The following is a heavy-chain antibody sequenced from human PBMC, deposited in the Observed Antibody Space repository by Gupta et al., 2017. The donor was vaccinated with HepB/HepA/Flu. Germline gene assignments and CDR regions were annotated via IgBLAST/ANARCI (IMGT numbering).Heavy chain of an antibody. Sequence: EVQLVESGGGLVQPGRSLRPSCAASGFTFDDYAMHWVRQAPGKGLEWVSGSSWNSGSIGYADSVKGRFTISRDNAKNSLYLQMNSLRAEDTALYYCAKDNGGEGYFDYWGQGTLVTVSS. CDR3: AKDNGGEGYFDY. J-gene: IGHJ4*02. D-gene: IGHD3-10*01. CDR1: GFTFDDYA. CDR2: SSWNSGSI. V-gene: IGHV3-9*01.